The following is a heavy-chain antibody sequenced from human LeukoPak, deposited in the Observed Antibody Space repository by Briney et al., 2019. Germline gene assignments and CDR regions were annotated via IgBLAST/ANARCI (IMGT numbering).Heavy chain of an antibody. Sequence: SETLSLTCTVSGGSISSGSHYWSWIRQPAGEGLEWIGRIYSSGNTNYNPSLKSRVTISVDTSKNQFSLKLSSVTAADTAVYYCARAGLRVTMVRRSYFDYWGQGTLVTVSS. CDR1: GGSISSGSHY. J-gene: IGHJ4*02. D-gene: IGHD3-10*01. CDR3: ARAGLRVTMVRRSYFDY. V-gene: IGHV4-61*02. CDR2: IYSSGNT.